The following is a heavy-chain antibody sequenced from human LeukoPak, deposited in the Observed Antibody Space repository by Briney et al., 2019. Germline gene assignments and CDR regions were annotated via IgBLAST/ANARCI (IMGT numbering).Heavy chain of an antibody. J-gene: IGHJ4*02. Sequence: SETLSLTCAVYGGSFSGYYWSWIRQPPGKGLEWIGEINHSGSTNYNPSLKSRVTISVDTSKNQFSLKLSSMTAADTAVYYCARHAAARYSSGKKRSAHIDYWGQGTLVTVSS. V-gene: IGHV4-34*01. D-gene: IGHD6-19*01. CDR3: ARHAAARYSSGKKRSAHIDY. CDR1: GGSFSGYY. CDR2: INHSGST.